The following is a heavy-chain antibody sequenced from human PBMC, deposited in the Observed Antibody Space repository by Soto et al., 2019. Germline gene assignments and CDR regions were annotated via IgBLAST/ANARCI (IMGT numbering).Heavy chain of an antibody. CDR2: VDRSGTT. D-gene: IGHD1-1*01. Sequence: KTSETLSLTCAVSGVSIRSSAYHWGWVRQPPGKGLEWLGSVDRSGTTYYNPSLNRRVTISLDTSKSHFSLKVTSATAADTAVYYCARRMNVAGGWFDSWGQGTPVTVSS. J-gene: IGHJ5*01. CDR1: GVSIRSSAYH. CDR3: ARRMNVAGGWFDS. V-gene: IGHV4-39*02.